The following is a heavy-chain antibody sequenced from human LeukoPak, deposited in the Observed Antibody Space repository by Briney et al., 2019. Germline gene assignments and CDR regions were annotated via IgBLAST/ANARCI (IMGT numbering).Heavy chain of an antibody. CDR1: GGTFSSYA. D-gene: IGHD3-22*01. J-gene: IGHJ4*02. V-gene: IGHV1-69*01. CDR3: ARDIRYYYDSSGYSPYYFDY. CDR2: IIPIFGTA. Sequence: SVKVSCKASGGTFSSYAISWVRQAPGQGLEWMGGIIPIFGTANYAQKFQGRVTITADESAGTAYMELSSLRSEDTAVYYCARDIRYYYDSSGYSPYYFDYWGQGTLVTVSS.